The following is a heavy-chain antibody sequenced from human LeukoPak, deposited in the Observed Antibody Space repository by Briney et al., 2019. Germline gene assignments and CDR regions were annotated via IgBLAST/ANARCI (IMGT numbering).Heavy chain of an antibody. V-gene: IGHV1-8*01. CDR1: GYTFTSYD. Sequence: ASVKVSCKASGYTFTSYDINWVRQATGQGLEWMGWMNPNSGNTGYAQKFQGRVTMTRNTSISTAYMELSSLRSEDTAAYYCARAKTDGDYVDYWGQGTLVTVSS. D-gene: IGHD4-17*01. CDR3: ARAKTDGDYVDY. J-gene: IGHJ4*02. CDR2: MNPNSGNT.